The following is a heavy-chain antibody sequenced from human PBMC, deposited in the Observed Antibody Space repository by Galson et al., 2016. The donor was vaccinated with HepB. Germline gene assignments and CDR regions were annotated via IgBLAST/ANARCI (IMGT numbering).Heavy chain of an antibody. D-gene: IGHD6-19*01. V-gene: IGHV4-39*01. J-gene: IGHJ5*02. CDR3: ARQPPVPGTLVHWFDP. Sequence: SETLSLTCTVSGASISSGFYYWGWIRQPPGKGLEWIASMSYSGSARYSSSLKSRVTISGDTSKNQFSLNLTSVTAADTAMYYCARQPPVPGTLVHWFDPWGQGTLVTVSS. CDR1: GASISSGFYY. CDR2: MSYSGSA.